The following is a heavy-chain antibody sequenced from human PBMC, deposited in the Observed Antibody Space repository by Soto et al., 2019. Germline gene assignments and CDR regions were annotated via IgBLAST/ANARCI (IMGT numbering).Heavy chain of an antibody. CDR3: ARNRINMIEPGDAFDI. Sequence: PGESLKISCKGSGYSFTSYWIGWVRQMPGKGLEWMGIIYPGDSDTRYSPSFQGQVTISADKSISTAYLQWSSLKASDTAMYYCARNRINMIEPGDAFDIWGQGTMVTVS. V-gene: IGHV5-51*01. J-gene: IGHJ3*02. D-gene: IGHD3-22*01. CDR1: GYSFTSYW. CDR2: IYPGDSDT.